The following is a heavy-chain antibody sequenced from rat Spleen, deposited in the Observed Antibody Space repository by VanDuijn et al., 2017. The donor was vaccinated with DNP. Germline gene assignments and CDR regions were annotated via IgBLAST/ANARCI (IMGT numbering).Heavy chain of an antibody. J-gene: IGHJ2*01. Sequence: EVQLVESGGGLVQPGRSLRLSCAASGFTFSDYYMAWVRQAPKKGLEWVATISTSGSKIYYPDSVKGRFTISRDNAKNILYLQMNSLRSEDTATYYCTTYSSSFDYWGQGVMVTVSS. CDR2: ISTSGSKI. V-gene: IGHV5-25*01. CDR3: TTYSSSFDY. CDR1: GFTFSDYY. D-gene: IGHD1-2*01.